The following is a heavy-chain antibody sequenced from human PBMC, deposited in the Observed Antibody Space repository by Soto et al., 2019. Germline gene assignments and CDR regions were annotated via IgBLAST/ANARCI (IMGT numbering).Heavy chain of an antibody. CDR1: GGTFSTYA. CDR2: IIPIFGTA. J-gene: IGHJ5*02. Sequence: QVQLVQSGAEVKRPGSSVKVSCKASGGTFSTYAISWVRQAPGQGLEWMGGIIPIFGTANYAQKFQGRVTITADESTSTAYMELSSLRAEDTAVYYCARDPTGIAVAGTYNWFAPWGQGTLVTVSS. V-gene: IGHV1-69*12. D-gene: IGHD6-19*01. CDR3: ARDPTGIAVAGTYNWFAP.